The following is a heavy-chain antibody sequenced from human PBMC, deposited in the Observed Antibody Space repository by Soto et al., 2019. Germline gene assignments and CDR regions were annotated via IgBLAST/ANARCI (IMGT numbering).Heavy chain of an antibody. CDR3: ARLIGNSWLDS. J-gene: IGHJ5*01. D-gene: IGHD2-8*01. Sequence: ASVKVSCKASGYTFTSYGINWVRQATGQGFEYLGWMNPNSGNTGYVKKFQGRVTMTRDTSNNQLSLHLNSVTPDDTAVYYCARLIGNSWLDSWGQGTLVTVSS. V-gene: IGHV1-8*01. CDR1: GYTFTSYG. CDR2: MNPNSGNT.